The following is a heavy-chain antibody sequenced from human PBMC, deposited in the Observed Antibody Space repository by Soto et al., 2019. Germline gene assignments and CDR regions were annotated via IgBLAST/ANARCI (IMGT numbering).Heavy chain of an antibody. D-gene: IGHD3-16*02. Sequence: HPQESGPGLVKPSGTLSLTCDVSGGSISSSSWWTWVRKSPGKGLEWIGEIYHAGSPNYNPSFQSRVTILADKSKNHFSLRLTSVTAADTAIYYCARGLSFRGDFDVWGQGTTVTVSS. J-gene: IGHJ3*01. CDR2: IYHAGSP. CDR1: GGSISSSSW. V-gene: IGHV4-4*02. CDR3: ARGLSFRGDFDV.